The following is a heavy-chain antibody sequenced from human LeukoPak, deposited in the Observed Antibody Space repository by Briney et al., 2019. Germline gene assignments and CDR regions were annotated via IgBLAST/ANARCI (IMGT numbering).Heavy chain of an antibody. CDR2: IKQDGSEK. CDR3: ARLRRRYYDSSGYYLDY. Sequence: PGGSLRLSCAASGFTFSSYWMSWVRQAPGKGLEWVANIKQDGSEKYYVDSVKGRFTISRDNAKNSLYLQMNSLRAEDTAVYYCARLRRRYYDSSGYYLDYWGLGTLVTVSS. D-gene: IGHD3-22*01. V-gene: IGHV3-7*01. CDR1: GFTFSSYW. J-gene: IGHJ4*02.